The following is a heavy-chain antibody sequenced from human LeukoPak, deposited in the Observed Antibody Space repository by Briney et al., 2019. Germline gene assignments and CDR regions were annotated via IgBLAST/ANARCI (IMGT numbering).Heavy chain of an antibody. CDR2: ISISGST. CDR1: GGSISSYY. CDR3: ATADFWSGPIDY. V-gene: IGHV4-4*07. Sequence: PSETLSLTCTVSGGSISSYYWSWIRQPAGKGLEWIGRISISGSTNYNPSLKSRVTMSVDTSKNQFSLKLSSVTAADTAAYYCATADFWSGPIDYWGQGTLVTVSS. D-gene: IGHD3-3*01. J-gene: IGHJ4*02.